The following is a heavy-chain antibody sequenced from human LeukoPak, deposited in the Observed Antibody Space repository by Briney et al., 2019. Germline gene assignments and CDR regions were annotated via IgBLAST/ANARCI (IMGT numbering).Heavy chain of an antibody. Sequence: GPLRLSCAASGFTFSSYGMYWVRQAPGKGLEWVAVTSYDGSDNKYTDSVKGRFTISRDNSKNTLYLQMNSLRAEDTAVYYCARDSSRSYVYWGQGTLVTVSS. J-gene: IGHJ4*02. D-gene: IGHD6-13*01. V-gene: IGHV3-30*03. CDR2: TSYDGSDN. CDR3: ARDSSRSYVY. CDR1: GFTFSSYG.